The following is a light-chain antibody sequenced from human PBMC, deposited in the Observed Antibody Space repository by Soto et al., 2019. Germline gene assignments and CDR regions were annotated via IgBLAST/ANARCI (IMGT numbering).Light chain of an antibody. J-gene: IGKJ1*01. V-gene: IGKV3-15*01. CDR2: GAS. CDR3: QQYNNWPL. CDR1: QSVSSS. Sequence: EIVMTQSPATLSVSPGARAALSCRASQSVSSSLAWYQQKPGQAPRLLIYGASTRATGIPARFSGSGSGTEFTLTISSLQSEDFAVYYCQQYNNWPLFGQGTKVDI.